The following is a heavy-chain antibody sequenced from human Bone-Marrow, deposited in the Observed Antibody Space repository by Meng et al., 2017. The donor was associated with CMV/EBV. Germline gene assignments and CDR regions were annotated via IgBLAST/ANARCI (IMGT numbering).Heavy chain of an antibody. CDR3: AADSGSWFDY. D-gene: IGHD1-26*01. V-gene: IGHV3-74*01. Sequence: GESLKISCAASGFTFSTYWMHWVRQAPGKGLVWVSGINTDGSRTTSADSVKGRFTISRDNAKSTLYLQMNSLRADDTAVDYCAADSGSWFDYWGQGTLGTVSS. CDR1: GFTFSTYW. CDR2: INTDGSRT. J-gene: IGHJ4*02.